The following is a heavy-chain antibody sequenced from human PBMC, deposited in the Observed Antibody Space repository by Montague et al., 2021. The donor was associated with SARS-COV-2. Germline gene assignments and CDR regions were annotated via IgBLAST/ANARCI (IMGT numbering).Heavy chain of an antibody. CDR1: GGSFSNNY. D-gene: IGHD1-26*01. CDR2: VKQSGTS. J-gene: IGHJ3*02. Sequence: SEILSLTCAISGGSFSNNYWSWIRQPPGKGQEWIGKVKQSGTSIYNPSAKSGVTISEDTTKNQFYMRLNFVTAADTAVYYCARGRRPGVVRVTGPAARAFDIWGQGTMVTITS. V-gene: IGHV4-34*01. CDR3: ARGRRPGVVRVTGPAARAFDI.